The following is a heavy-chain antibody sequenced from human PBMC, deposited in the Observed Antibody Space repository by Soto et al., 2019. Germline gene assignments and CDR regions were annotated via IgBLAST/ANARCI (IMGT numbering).Heavy chain of an antibody. CDR2: IIPIFGTA. D-gene: IGHD6-13*01. J-gene: IGHJ5*02. CDR1: GGTFSSYA. Sequence: QVQLVQSGAEVKKPGSSVKVSCKASGGTFSSYAISWVRQAPEQGLEWMGGIIPIFGTANYAQKFQGRVTITADEPTSTAYMELSSLRSEDTAVYYCARSGIAAAGTAGGWFDPWGQGTLVTVSS. CDR3: ARSGIAAAGTAGGWFDP. V-gene: IGHV1-69*01.